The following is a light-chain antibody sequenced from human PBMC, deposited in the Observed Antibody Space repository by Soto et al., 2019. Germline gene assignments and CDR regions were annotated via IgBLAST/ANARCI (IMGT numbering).Light chain of an antibody. Sequence: IQITQSPSTLSGSVGERVTITCRASQTISSWLAWYQQKPGKAPKLLIYKASTLKSGVPSRFSGSGSGTEFTLTISSLQPDDFATYYCQHYNSYSEAFGQGTKVDI. V-gene: IGKV1-5*03. CDR1: QTISSW. CDR3: QHYNSYSEA. CDR2: KAS. J-gene: IGKJ1*01.